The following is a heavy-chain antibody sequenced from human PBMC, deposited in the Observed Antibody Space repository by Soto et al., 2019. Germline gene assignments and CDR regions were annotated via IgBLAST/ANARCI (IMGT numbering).Heavy chain of an antibody. CDR1: GFTFSSYG. Sequence: GGSLRLSCAASGFTFSSYGMHWVRQAPGKGLEWVAVISYDGSNKYYADSVKGRFTISRDNSKNTLYLQMNSLRAEDTAVYYCARDSLLYMDVWGQGTTVTVSS. V-gene: IGHV3-30*03. J-gene: IGHJ6*02. CDR2: ISYDGSNK. CDR3: ARDSLLYMDV.